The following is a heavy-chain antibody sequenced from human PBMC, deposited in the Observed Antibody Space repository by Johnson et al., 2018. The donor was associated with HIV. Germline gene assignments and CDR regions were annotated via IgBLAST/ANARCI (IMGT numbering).Heavy chain of an antibody. J-gene: IGHJ3*02. CDR1: GFTFSSYD. V-gene: IGHV3-13*01. CDR3: AKANYYVYAFDI. D-gene: IGHD3-22*01. CDR2: IGTAGDT. Sequence: VQLVESGGGLVQPGRSLRLSCAASGFTFSSYDMHWVRQATGKGLEWVSAIGTAGDTYYPGSVKGRFTISRENAKNSLYLQMNSLRAGDTAVYYCAKANYYVYAFDIWGPGTMVTVSS.